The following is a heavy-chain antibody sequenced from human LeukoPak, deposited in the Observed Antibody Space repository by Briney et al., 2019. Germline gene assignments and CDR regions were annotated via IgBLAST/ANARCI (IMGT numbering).Heavy chain of an antibody. CDR3: ARGAYDYVWGSYRYGTSKTLDY. V-gene: IGHV1-8*01. Sequence: GASVKVSCKASGGTFTSYDINWVRQATGQGLEWMGWMNPNSGNTGYAQKFQGRVTMTRNTSISTAYMELSSLRSEDTAVYYCARGAYDYVWGSYRYGTSKTLDYWGQGTLVTVSS. CDR2: MNPNSGNT. CDR1: GGTFTSYD. D-gene: IGHD3-16*02. J-gene: IGHJ4*02.